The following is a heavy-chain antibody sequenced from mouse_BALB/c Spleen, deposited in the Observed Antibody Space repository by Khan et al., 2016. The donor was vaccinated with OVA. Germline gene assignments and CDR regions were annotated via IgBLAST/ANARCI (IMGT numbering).Heavy chain of an antibody. V-gene: IGHV9-1*02. Sequence: QIQLVQSGPELKKPGETVKISCKASGYTFTNYGMNWVKQAPGKGLKWMGWINTYTGEPTYADDFKGRFVFSLETSARTAYLPSSHRKNADMTTYFCSRISSYWYSAVVGAGTTVTVSS. J-gene: IGHJ1*01. CDR1: GYTFTNYG. CDR3: SRISSYWYSAV. D-gene: IGHD6-2*01. CDR2: INTYTGEP.